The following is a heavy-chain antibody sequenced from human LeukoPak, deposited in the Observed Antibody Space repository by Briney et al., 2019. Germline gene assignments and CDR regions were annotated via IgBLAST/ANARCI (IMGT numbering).Heavy chain of an antibody. CDR1: GGSISSGGSS. CDR2: IYHSGST. J-gene: IGHJ3*02. V-gene: IGHV4-30-2*01. D-gene: IGHD2/OR15-2a*01. Sequence: SETLSLICAVSGGSISSGGSSWSWIRQPPGKGLGWIGYIYHSGSTYYNPSLKSRVTISVDRSKNQFSLKLSSVTAADTAVYYCARSPIVRGAFDIWGQGTMVTVSS. CDR3: ARSPIVRGAFDI.